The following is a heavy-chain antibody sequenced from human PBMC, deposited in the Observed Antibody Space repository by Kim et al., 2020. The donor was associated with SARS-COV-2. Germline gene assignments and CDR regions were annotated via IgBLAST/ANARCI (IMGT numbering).Heavy chain of an antibody. V-gene: IGHV3-23*01. CDR2: IGTTGDT. CDR3: AKEYNTGHYFFDY. D-gene: IGHD1-1*01. Sequence: GGSLRLSCAASGFTFSIYAMSWVRQTPEKGLEWVSGIGTTGDTYYADSVKVRFIISRDASKNAMYLQMNSLRAEDTAVYYCAKEYNTGHYFFDYMGRGT. CDR1: GFTFSIYA. J-gene: IGHJ4*02.